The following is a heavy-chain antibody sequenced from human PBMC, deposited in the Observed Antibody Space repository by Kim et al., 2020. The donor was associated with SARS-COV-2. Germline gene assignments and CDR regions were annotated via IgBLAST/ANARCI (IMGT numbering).Heavy chain of an antibody. CDR3: ARGIAGQQLVRGYYYYGMDV. CDR1: GFTFSSYS. J-gene: IGHJ6*02. CDR2: ISSSSSYI. V-gene: IGHV3-21*01. Sequence: GGSLRLSCAASGFTFSSYSMNWVRQAPGKGLEWVSSISSSSSYIYYADSVKGRFTISRDNAKNSLYLQMNSLRAEDTAVYYCARGIAGQQLVRGYYYYGMDVWGQGNTVTVSS. D-gene: IGHD6-13*01.